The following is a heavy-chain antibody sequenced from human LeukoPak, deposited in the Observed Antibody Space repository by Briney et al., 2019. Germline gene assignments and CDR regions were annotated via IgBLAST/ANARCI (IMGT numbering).Heavy chain of an antibody. V-gene: IGHV5-51*01. D-gene: IGHD6-13*01. CDR1: CYSSTSCW. J-gene: IGHJ4*02. CDR3: ARRIVSADGNDY. Sequence: GESPMIFCCGSCYSSTSCWIGCVRQMPGERLEWLGIIYPGDSDTKYSPSFQGQVTISADKSISTAYLQWSSLKASDTGMDYCARRIVSADGNDYWGQGTLVTVSS. CDR2: IYPGDSDT.